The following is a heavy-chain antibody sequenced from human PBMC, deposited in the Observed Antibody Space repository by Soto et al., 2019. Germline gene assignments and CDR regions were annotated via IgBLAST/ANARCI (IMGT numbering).Heavy chain of an antibody. D-gene: IGHD2-2*01. V-gene: IGHV1-24*01. CDR1: GYTLTELS. CDR2: FDPEDGET. CDR3: ATGPYLPAPWRKVFDY. Sequence: ASVKVSCKVSGYTLTELSMHWVRQAPGKGLEWMGGFDPEDGETIYAQKFQGRVTMTEDTSTDTAYMELSSLRSEDTAVYYCATGPYLPAPWRKVFDYWGQGTLVTVSS. J-gene: IGHJ4*02.